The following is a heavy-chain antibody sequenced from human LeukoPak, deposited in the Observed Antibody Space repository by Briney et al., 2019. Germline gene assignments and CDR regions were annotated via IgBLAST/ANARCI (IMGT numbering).Heavy chain of an antibody. Sequence: GGSLRLSCAASGFTFSSYGMHWVRQAPGKGLEWVAFIRYDGSNKYYADSVKGRFTISRDNSKNTLYLQMNSLRAEDTAVYYCAKDKGEWLRYKGRHDYWGQGTLVTVSS. CDR3: AKDKGEWLRYKGRHDY. J-gene: IGHJ4*02. CDR2: IRYDGSNK. D-gene: IGHD5-12*01. CDR1: GFTFSSYG. V-gene: IGHV3-30*02.